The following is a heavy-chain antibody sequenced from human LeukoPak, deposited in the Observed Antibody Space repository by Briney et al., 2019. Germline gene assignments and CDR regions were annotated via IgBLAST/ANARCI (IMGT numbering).Heavy chain of an antibody. V-gene: IGHV3-30*04. CDR2: ISYDGRDK. Sequence: GGSLSLSCAASGFTFRTFAMHWVCQAPGMGLEGVAVISYDGRDKYYADSVKGRFTISRDNSKNTLYLQMNSLRLDDTAVYYCASVWGVTDYLDYWGQGTLVTVSS. CDR1: GFTFRTFA. D-gene: IGHD3-16*01. J-gene: IGHJ4*02. CDR3: ASVWGVTDYLDY.